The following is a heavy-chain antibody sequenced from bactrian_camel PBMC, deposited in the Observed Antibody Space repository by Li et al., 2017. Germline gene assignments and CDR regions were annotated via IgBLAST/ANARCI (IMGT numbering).Heavy chain of an antibody. Sequence: HVQLVESGGGSVQPGGSLVLSCAASGYTYSRYCLAWFRQAPGKEREGVAAIYTGGTTGYADSVKGRFTISRDNAQNTLYLQLNSLKTEDTAMYYCAKDRYGGSYYGTDFGFWGQGTQVTVS. CDR1: GYTYSRYC. V-gene: IGHV3S1*01. CDR2: IYTGGTT. J-gene: IGHJ6*01. D-gene: IGHD6*01. CDR3: AKDRYGGSYYGTDFGF.